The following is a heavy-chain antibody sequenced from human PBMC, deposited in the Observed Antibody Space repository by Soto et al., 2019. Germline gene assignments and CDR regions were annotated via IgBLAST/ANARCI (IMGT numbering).Heavy chain of an antibody. CDR1: GGSFSGYY. V-gene: IGHV4-34*01. Sequence: PSETLSLTCAVYGGSFSGYYWSWIRQPPGKGLEWIGAINHSGSTNYNPSLKSRVTISVDTSKNQFSLKLSSVTAADTAVYYCARAGILLWFGAPVGRGIPPRGLFDPWGQGTLVTVSS. D-gene: IGHD3-10*01. J-gene: IGHJ5*02. CDR2: INHSGST. CDR3: ARAGILLWFGAPVGRGIPPRGLFDP.